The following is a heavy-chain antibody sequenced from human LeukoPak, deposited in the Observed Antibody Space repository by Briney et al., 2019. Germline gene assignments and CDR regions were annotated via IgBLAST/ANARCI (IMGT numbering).Heavy chain of an antibody. Sequence: GGSLRLSCAASGFTFSSYGMHWVRQARGKGLEWVAVISYDGSNKYYADSVKGRFTISRDNSKNTLYLQMNSLRAEDTAVYYCATPPTPYSSGWYVYFQHWGQGTLVTVSP. D-gene: IGHD6-19*01. CDR1: GFTFSSYG. CDR2: ISYDGSNK. J-gene: IGHJ1*01. CDR3: ATPPTPYSSGWYVYFQH. V-gene: IGHV3-30*03.